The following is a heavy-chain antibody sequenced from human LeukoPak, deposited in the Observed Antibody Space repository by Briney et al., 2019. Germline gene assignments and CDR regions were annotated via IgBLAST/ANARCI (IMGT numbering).Heavy chain of an antibody. CDR3: VRDRGYHYGMDV. D-gene: IGHD3-16*01. Sequence: GGSLRLSCAASGFTFSSCEMNWVRQAPGKGLEWVSYISGSGSTIYYADSVKGRFTISRDNAKNSLYLQMNSLRAEDTAVYYCVRDRGYHYGMDVWGQGTTVTVSS. V-gene: IGHV3-48*03. J-gene: IGHJ6*02. CDR1: GFTFSSCE. CDR2: ISGSGSTI.